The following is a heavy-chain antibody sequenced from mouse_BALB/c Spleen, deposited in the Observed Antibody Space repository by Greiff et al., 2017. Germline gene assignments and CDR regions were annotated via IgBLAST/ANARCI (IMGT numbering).Heavy chain of an antibody. CDR2: IYPSDSYT. CDR3: TRGNYGYAMDY. D-gene: IGHD1-1*01. V-gene: IGHV1-69*02. CDR1: GYTFTSYW. Sequence: VKLQQPGAELVRPGASVKLSCKASGYTFTSYWINWVKQRPGQGLEWIGNIYPSDSYTNYNQKFKDKATLTVDKSSSTAYMQLSSPTSEDSAVYYFTRGNYGYAMDYWGQGTLVTVSA. J-gene: IGHJ4*01.